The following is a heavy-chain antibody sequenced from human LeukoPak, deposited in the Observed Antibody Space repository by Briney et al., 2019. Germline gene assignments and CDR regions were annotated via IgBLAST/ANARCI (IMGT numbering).Heavy chain of an antibody. Sequence: SETLSLTCAVYGGSFSTYYWSWIRQPPGKGLEWIGEINHSGSTNYNPSLKSRVTISVDTSKNQFSLKLSSVTAADTAVYYCARVSELLPDYFDYWGQGTLVTVSS. J-gene: IGHJ4*02. CDR2: INHSGST. CDR1: GGSFSTYY. D-gene: IGHD2-15*01. CDR3: ARVSELLPDYFDY. V-gene: IGHV4-34*01.